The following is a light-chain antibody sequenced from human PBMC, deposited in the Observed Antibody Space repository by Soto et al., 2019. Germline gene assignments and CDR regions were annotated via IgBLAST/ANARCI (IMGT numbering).Light chain of an antibody. CDR2: GDT. CDR1: SSNIGAGYD. Sequence: VLTQPPSVSGAPGQRVTISCTGSSSNIGAGYDVHWYQHLPRTAPKLLIYGDTNRPSGVPDRFSGSKSGTSASLVITGLQAEDEADYFCQSYDNSLSGVVFGGGTQLTVL. J-gene: IGLJ2*01. V-gene: IGLV1-40*01. CDR3: QSYDNSLSGVV.